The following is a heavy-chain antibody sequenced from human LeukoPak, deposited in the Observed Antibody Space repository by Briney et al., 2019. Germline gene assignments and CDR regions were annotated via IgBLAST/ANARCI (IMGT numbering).Heavy chain of an antibody. D-gene: IGHD3-3*01. CDR3: ARGGVSRKVIIAPPRYGMDV. V-gene: IGHV1-18*01. Sequence: ASVKVSCKASGFTFTSYGISWVRQAPGQGLEWMGWISAYNGNTNYAQKLQGRVTMTTDTSTSTAYMELSSLRSEDTAVYYCARGGVSRKVIIAPPRYGMDVWGQGTTVTVSS. J-gene: IGHJ6*02. CDR1: GFTFTSYG. CDR2: ISAYNGNT.